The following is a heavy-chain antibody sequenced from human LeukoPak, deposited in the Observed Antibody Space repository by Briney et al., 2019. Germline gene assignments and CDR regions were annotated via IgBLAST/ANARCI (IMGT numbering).Heavy chain of an antibody. CDR2: ISSSSSTI. CDR3: ARVQRYSSSWYGDAFDI. Sequence: GGSLRLSCAASGFTFSSYSMNWVRQAPGKGLEWVSYISSSSSTIYYADSVKGRFTISRDNAKNSLYLQMNSLRAEDTAVYYCARVQRYSSSWYGDAFDIWGQGTMVTVSS. CDR1: GFTFSSYS. V-gene: IGHV3-48*04. J-gene: IGHJ3*02. D-gene: IGHD6-13*01.